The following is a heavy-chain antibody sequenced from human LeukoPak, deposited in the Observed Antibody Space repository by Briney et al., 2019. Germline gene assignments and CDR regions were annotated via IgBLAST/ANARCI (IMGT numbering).Heavy chain of an antibody. CDR1: GYTLTGYY. J-gene: IGHJ6*03. V-gene: IGHV1-2*02. CDR2: INPNSGGT. D-gene: IGHD6-13*01. Sequence: ASVKVSCKASGYTLTGYYMHWVRQAPGQGLEWMGWINPNSGGTNYAQKFQGRVTMTRDTSISTAYMELSRLRSDDTAVYYCARVTRVQQQLVPYYYYMDVWGKGTTVTVSS. CDR3: ARVTRVQQQLVPYYYYMDV.